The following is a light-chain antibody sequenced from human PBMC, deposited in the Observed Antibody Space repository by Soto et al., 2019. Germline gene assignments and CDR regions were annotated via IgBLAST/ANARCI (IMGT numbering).Light chain of an antibody. CDR2: DAT. Sequence: QSALTQPASVSGSPGQSITISCTGTSSDVGAYNSVSWYQQHPGKAPKVMIYDATDRPSGVSNRFSGSKSGNTAYLTISGLQADDEADYYCSSYTSTNTVLFGGGIKLTVL. J-gene: IGLJ2*01. CDR1: SSDVGAYNS. V-gene: IGLV2-14*01. CDR3: SSYTSTNTVL.